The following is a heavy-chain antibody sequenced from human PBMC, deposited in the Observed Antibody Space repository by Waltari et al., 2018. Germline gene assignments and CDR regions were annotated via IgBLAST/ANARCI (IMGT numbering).Heavy chain of an antibody. J-gene: IGHJ6*02. CDR1: GFTVSSNY. D-gene: IGHD4-17*01. V-gene: IGHV3-53*01. CDR3: ARALRSWNGMDV. CDR2: IYSGGST. Sequence: EVQLVESGGGLIQPGGSLRLSCAASGFTVSSNYMSWVRQAPGKGLEWVSVIYSGGSTYYTDSVKGRFTISRDNSKNTLYLQMNSLRAEDTAVYYCARALRSWNGMDVWGQGTTVTVSS.